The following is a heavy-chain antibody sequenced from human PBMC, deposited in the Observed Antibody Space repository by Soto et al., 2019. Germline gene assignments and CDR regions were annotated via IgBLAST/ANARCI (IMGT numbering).Heavy chain of an antibody. J-gene: IGHJ4*02. CDR3: ATVTPFDWLFDS. CDR2: IYYSGST. V-gene: IGHV4-30-4*01. Sequence: LQILSVTCSVAGVSISSADYYWNWISQPPGKGLEWIGYIYYSGSTYYNPSLNSRVTISVDTSKNQFSLKLSSVTAADTDVYYCATVTPFDWLFDSWGQGTLVTVSS. CDR1: GVSISSADYY. D-gene: IGHD3-9*01.